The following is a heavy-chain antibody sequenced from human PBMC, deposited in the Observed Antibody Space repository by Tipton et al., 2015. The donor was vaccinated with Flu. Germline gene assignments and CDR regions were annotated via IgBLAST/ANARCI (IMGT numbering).Heavy chain of an antibody. D-gene: IGHD4-17*01. V-gene: IGHV1-2*06. CDR1: GFIFTGYY. CDR2: SNPSSDGT. Sequence: QVQLVQSGVEVKKPGASVKVSCRASGFIFTGYYIHWVRQAPGQGLEWMGRSNPSSDGTILAQKFQGRVTLTSDTSISTAYMELRSLRLDDTAVYYCARDRDGDYPLDFWGQGTLVSVSS. J-gene: IGHJ4*02. CDR3: ARDRDGDYPLDF.